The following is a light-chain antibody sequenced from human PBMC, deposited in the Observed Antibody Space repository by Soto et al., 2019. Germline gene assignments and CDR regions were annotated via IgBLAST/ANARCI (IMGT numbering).Light chain of an antibody. CDR1: QSVSSN. J-gene: IGKJ4*01. Sequence: EIVMTQSPATLSASPGERATLSCRASQSVSSNVAWYQQKPGQAPRLLIYGASTRAAGIRARFSGSGSGTELTLTISRLQSEDLAVYYCQHYYNRMPHLTFGGVTKVE. V-gene: IGKV3-15*01. CDR2: GAS. CDR3: QHYYNRMPHLT.